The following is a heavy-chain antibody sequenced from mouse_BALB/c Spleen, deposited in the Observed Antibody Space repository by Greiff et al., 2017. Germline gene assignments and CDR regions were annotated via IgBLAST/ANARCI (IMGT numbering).Heavy chain of an antibody. CDR2: ISSGGGST. CDR1: GFAFSSYD. D-gene: IGHD2-10*01. J-gene: IGHJ4*01. V-gene: IGHV5-12-1*01. CDR3: ARHPTYYGIHWAMDY. Sequence: EVKVEESGGGLVKPGGSLKLSCAASGFAFSSYDMSWVRQTPEKRLEWVAYISSGGGSTYYPDTVKGRFTISRDNAKNTLYLQMSSLKSEDTAMYYCARHPTYYGIHWAMDYWGQGTSVTVSS.